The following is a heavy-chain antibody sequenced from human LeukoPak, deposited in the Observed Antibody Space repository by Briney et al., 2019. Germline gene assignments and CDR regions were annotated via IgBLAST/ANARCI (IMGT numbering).Heavy chain of an antibody. J-gene: IGHJ2*01. CDR3: ARGARADDAKYYDILTGYYEGWYFDL. Sequence: SETLSLTCTVSGGSISSYYWSWIRQPPGKGLEWIGYIYYSGSTNYNPSLKSRVTISVDTSKNQFSPKLSSVTAADTAVYYCARGARADDAKYYDILTGYYEGWYFDLWGRGTLVTVSS. V-gene: IGHV4-59*01. CDR1: GGSISSYY. D-gene: IGHD3-9*01. CDR2: IYYSGST.